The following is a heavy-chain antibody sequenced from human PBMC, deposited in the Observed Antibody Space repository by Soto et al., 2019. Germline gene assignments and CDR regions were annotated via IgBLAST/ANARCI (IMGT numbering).Heavy chain of an antibody. J-gene: IGHJ6*02. D-gene: IGHD4-17*01. CDR1: GFTFSSYA. V-gene: IGHV3-23*01. CDR3: AKDEDYGDLNYYYYYGMDV. CDR2: ISGSGGST. Sequence: EVQLLESGGGLVQPGGSLRLSCAASGFTFSSYAMSWVRQAPGKGLEWVSAISGSGGSTYYADSVKGRFTISRDNSENTLYLQMNSLRAEDTAVYYCAKDEDYGDLNYYYYYGMDVWGQGTTVTVSS.